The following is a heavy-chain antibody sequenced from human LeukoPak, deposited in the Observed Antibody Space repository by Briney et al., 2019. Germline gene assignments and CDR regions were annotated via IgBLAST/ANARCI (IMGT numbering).Heavy chain of an antibody. CDR1: GFTFSSYA. J-gene: IGHJ4*02. Sequence: GRSLRLSCAASGFTFSSYAMHWVRQAPGKGLEWVAVISYDGSNKYYADSVKGRFTISRDNSKNTLYLQMNSLRAEDTAVYYCARDGYSSSWGTLNFDCWGQGTLVTVSS. V-gene: IGHV3-30-3*01. CDR3: ARDGYSSSWGTLNFDC. CDR2: ISYDGSNK. D-gene: IGHD6-13*01.